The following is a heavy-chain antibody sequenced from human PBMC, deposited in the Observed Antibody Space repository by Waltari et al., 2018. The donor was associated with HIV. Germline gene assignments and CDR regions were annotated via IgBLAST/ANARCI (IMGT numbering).Heavy chain of an antibody. CDR2: INTGNDNT. CDR1: GYTFTRYA. CDR3: ARKGAAGFFYFDC. V-gene: IGHV1-3*04. Sequence: QVQHVQSGAEVKKPGASVKVSCKASGYTFTRYAIHWVRQAPGQRLEWMGWINTGNDNTEYSQKFQGRVTIARDTSASTAYMELSSLTSEDTAIYYCARKGAAGFFYFDCWGQGTLVTVSS. D-gene: IGHD2-15*01. J-gene: IGHJ4*02.